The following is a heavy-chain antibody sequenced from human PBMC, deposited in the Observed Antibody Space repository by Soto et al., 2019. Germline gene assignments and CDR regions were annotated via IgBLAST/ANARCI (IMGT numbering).Heavy chain of an antibody. D-gene: IGHD4-17*01. CDR1: GFTFSSYG. J-gene: IGHJ4*02. V-gene: IGHV3-33*01. CDR2: IWYDGSNK. CDR3: ARERPRGYGDYTQYYFDY. Sequence: QVQLVESGGGVVQPGRSLRLSCAAYGFTFSSYGMHWVRQAPGKGLEWVAVIWYDGSNKYYADSVKGRFTISRDNSKNTLYLQMNSLRAEDTAVYYCARERPRGYGDYTQYYFDYWGQGTLVTVSS.